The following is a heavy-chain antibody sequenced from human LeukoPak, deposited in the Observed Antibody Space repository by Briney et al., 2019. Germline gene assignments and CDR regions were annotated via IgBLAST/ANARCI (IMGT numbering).Heavy chain of an antibody. V-gene: IGHV3-30-3*01. J-gene: IGHJ6*02. CDR3: ARDVRCSSTSCYILHYYGMDV. CDR2: ISYDGSNI. D-gene: IGHD2-2*02. CDR1: GFTFSSYA. Sequence: GGSLRLSCAASGFTFSSYAIHWVRQAPGKGLEWVAVISYDGSNISYADSVKGRFTISRDNAKNSLYLQMNSLRAEDTAVYYCARDVRCSSTSCYILHYYGMDVWGQGTTVTVSS.